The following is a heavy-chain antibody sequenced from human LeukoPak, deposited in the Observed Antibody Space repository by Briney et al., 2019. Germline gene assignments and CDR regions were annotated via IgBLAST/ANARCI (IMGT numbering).Heavy chain of an antibody. Sequence: SETLSLTCTVSGGSISSYYWSWIRQPPGKGLEWIGSIYYSGSTYYNPSLKSRVTISVDTSKNQFSLKLSSVTAADTAVYYCARHPYWNYWFDPWGQGTLVTVSS. CDR3: ARHPYWNYWFDP. CDR1: GGSISSYY. J-gene: IGHJ5*02. CDR2: IYYSGST. V-gene: IGHV4-39*01. D-gene: IGHD1-7*01.